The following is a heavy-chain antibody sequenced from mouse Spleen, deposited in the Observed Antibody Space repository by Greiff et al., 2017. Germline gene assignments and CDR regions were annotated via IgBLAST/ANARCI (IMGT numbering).Heavy chain of an antibody. D-gene: IGHD3-3*01. CDR3: ARQGDVYFDY. Sequence: EVQLVESGGGLVKLGGSLKLSCAASGFTFSSYAMSWVRQTPEKRLEWVATISSGGGNTYYPDSVKGRFTISRDNAKNTLYLQMSSLKSEDTAMYYCARQGDVYFDYWGQGTTLTVSS. V-gene: IGHV5-9-3*01. CDR1: GFTFSSYA. CDR2: ISSGGGNT. J-gene: IGHJ2*01.